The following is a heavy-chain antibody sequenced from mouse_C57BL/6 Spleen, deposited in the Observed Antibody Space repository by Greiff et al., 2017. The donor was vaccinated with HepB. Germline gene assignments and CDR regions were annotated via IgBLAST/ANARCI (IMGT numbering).Heavy chain of an antibody. D-gene: IGHD2-1*01. Sequence: EVQLKESGAELVRPGASVKLSCTASGFNIKDDYMHWVKQRPEQGLEWIGWIDPENGDTEYASKFQGKATITADTSSNTAYLQLSSLTSEDTAVYYCTTGGNDDVWGTGTTVTVSS. CDR2: IDPENGDT. V-gene: IGHV14-4*01. J-gene: IGHJ1*03. CDR3: TTGGNDDV. CDR1: GFNIKDDY.